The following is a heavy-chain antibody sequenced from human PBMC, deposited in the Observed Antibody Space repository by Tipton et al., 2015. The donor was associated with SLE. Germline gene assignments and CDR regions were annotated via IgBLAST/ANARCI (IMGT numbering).Heavy chain of an antibody. CDR2: IYYSGST. CDR3: ARAGRAWNLFDY. CDR1: GGSISSSSYY. J-gene: IGHJ4*02. D-gene: IGHD1-1*01. Sequence: TLSLTCTVSGGSISSSSYYWGWIRQPPGKGLEWIGSIYYSGSTYYNPSLKSRVTISVDTSKSQFSLKLSSVTAADTAVYYCARAGRAWNLFDYWGQGTLVTVSS. V-gene: IGHV4-39*07.